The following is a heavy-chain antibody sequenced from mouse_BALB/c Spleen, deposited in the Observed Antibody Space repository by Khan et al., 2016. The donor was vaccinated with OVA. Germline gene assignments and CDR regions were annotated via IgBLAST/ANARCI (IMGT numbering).Heavy chain of an antibody. J-gene: IGHJ2*01. V-gene: IGHV3-2*02. CDR3: ARTARIKY. Sequence: VQLKESGPGLVKPSQSLSLTCTVTGYSITSGYGWNWIRQLPGNKLEWMGYISYSGSTNYNPSLKSRISITRDTSKNQFFLQFNSVTTEDTATYYCARTARIKYWGQGTTLTVSS. D-gene: IGHD1-2*01. CDR2: ISYSGST. CDR1: GYSITSGYG.